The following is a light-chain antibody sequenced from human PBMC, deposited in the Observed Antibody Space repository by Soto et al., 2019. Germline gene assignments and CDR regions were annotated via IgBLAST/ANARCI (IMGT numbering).Light chain of an antibody. J-gene: IGKJ4*01. CDR1: QGIGSY. CDR3: QQLNSYLT. CDR2: AAS. V-gene: IGKV1-9*01. Sequence: DIQLTQSPSFLSASVGVRVTITCRASQGIGSYLAWYQQKPGKAPKLLIYAASTLQSGVPSSFSGSGSGTEFTLTISILQPEDFATYYCQQLNSYLTFGGGTKVEIK.